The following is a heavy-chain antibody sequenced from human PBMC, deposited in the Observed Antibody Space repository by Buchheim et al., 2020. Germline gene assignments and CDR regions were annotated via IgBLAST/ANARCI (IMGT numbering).Heavy chain of an antibody. V-gene: IGHV3-7*01. J-gene: IGHJ6*02. Sequence: EVQLVESGGGLVQPGGSLRLSCAASKFTFSSYWMSWVRQAPGKGLEWVATLKDDGREQYYVDSVKGRFTISRDNAKNSLFLQMNSLRVEDTAVYYCARGKDSSSWFEYYYYGMDVWGQGTT. CDR1: KFTFSSYW. CDR2: LKDDGREQ. D-gene: IGHD6-13*01. CDR3: ARGKDSSSWFEYYYYGMDV.